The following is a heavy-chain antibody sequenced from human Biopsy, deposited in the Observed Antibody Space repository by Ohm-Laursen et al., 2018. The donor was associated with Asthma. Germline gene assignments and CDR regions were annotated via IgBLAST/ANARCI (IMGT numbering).Heavy chain of an antibody. D-gene: IGHD3-9*01. CDR3: ARTYFDFLTGQVHDAFAI. V-gene: IGHV1-3*01. J-gene: IGHJ3*02. CDR1: GYTFINYA. CDR2: INAANGNT. Sequence: SVKVSCKVSGYTFINYAIHWVRQAPGHSLEWMGWINAANGNTKYSQKFQGRLTISRDTSASTAYMDLSSLRSEDTAVYYCARTYFDFLTGQVHDAFAIWGQGTMVTVSS.